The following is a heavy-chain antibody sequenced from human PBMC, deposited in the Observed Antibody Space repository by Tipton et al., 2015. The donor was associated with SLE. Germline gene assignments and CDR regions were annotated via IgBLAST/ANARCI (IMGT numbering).Heavy chain of an antibody. J-gene: IGHJ3*02. D-gene: IGHD4-11*01. CDR2: VSSRGSP. Sequence: TLSLTCTVSGGSMSSDTYYWSWIRQPAGKGLECIGHVSSRGSPTYHPSLKSRVTISVDTSKNQFSLRLTSVTAAETAVYYCARDNSDSEAFDIWGQGTKVTVSS. CDR3: ARDNSDSEAFDI. V-gene: IGHV4-61*09. CDR1: GGSMSSDTYY.